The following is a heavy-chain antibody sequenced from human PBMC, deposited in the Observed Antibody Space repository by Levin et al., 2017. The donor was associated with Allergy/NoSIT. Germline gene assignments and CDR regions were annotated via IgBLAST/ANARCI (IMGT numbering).Heavy chain of an antibody. V-gene: IGHV4-34*01. D-gene: IGHD3-16*01. CDR1: GGSLSGYY. J-gene: IGHJ4*02. Sequence: SETLSLTCAVYGGSLSGYYWSWIRQPPGKGLEWIGEINHNGSTTYNPSLKSRVTISVDTSKNQFSLRLSSVTAADTAVYYCASYLYGGLEYWGRGTLVTVSS. CDR2: INHNGST. CDR3: ASYLYGGLEY.